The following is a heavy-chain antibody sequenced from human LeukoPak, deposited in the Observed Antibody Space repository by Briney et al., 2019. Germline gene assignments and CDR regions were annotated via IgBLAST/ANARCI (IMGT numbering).Heavy chain of an antibody. Sequence: SETLSLTCTVSGGSISSSSYYWGWIRQPPGKGLEWIGYIYYTGNTNYNPSLKSRVTVSVDTSKNQFSLKLSSVTAADTAVYYCARTDNSGYFDYWGQGTLATVSS. CDR1: GGSISSSSYY. V-gene: IGHV4-61*05. CDR2: IYYTGNT. CDR3: ARTDNSGYFDY. D-gene: IGHD3-22*01. J-gene: IGHJ4*02.